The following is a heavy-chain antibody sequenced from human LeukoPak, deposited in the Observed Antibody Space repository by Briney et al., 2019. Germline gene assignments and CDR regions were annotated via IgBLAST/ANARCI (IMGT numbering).Heavy chain of an antibody. CDR2: IYDSGST. CDR3: AAYYDSSGYRFDY. D-gene: IGHD3-22*01. Sequence: SETLSLTCTVSGGSIRSSYYYWGWIRQPPGKGLEWIGSIYDSGSTYYKPSLKSRVTISVDKSKNQFSLKLSSVTAADTAVYYCAAYYDSSGYRFDYWGQGTLVTVSS. J-gene: IGHJ4*02. V-gene: IGHV4-39*07. CDR1: GGSIRSSYYY.